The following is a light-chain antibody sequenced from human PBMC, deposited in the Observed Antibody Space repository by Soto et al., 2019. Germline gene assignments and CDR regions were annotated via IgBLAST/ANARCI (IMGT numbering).Light chain of an antibody. V-gene: IGLV1-44*01. J-gene: IGLJ3*02. Sequence: QTVVTQPPSASETPGQRVTIPCSGSSSNIGSNPVNWYQQLPGTAPKLLIYSDNQRPSGVPDRFSGSKSGTSASLAISGLQSEDEADFYCAAWDDSLNGVVFGGGTKLTVL. CDR1: SSNIGSNP. CDR3: AAWDDSLNGVV. CDR2: SDN.